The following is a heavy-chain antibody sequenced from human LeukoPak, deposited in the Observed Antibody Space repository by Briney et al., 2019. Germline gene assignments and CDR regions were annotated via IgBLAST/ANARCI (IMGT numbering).Heavy chain of an antibody. CDR1: GFTFDDYA. Sequence: PGGSLRLSCAASGFTFDDYAMHWVRQAPGKGLEWVSGISWNSGSIGYADSVKGRFTISRDNAKNSLYLQMNSLRAEDTALYYCAKTLGAYYDSSGYYDYWGQGTLVTVSS. V-gene: IGHV3-9*01. CDR2: ISWNSGSI. CDR3: AKTLGAYYDSSGYYDY. J-gene: IGHJ4*02. D-gene: IGHD3-22*01.